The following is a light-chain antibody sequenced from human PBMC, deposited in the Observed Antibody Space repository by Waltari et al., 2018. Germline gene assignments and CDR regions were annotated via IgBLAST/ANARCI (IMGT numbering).Light chain of an antibody. CDR2: RAS. CDR1: QDIFNW. V-gene: IGKV1-33*01. Sequence: DVQMTQSPSSLSASVGDRVTITCRASQDIFNWLAWYQQKPGKAPNLLIYRASNLETGVPSRLSARGSGTDFSLTISRLQPEDVATYYCQQHDNYPLTFGGGTKVEIK. CDR3: QQHDNYPLT. J-gene: IGKJ4*01.